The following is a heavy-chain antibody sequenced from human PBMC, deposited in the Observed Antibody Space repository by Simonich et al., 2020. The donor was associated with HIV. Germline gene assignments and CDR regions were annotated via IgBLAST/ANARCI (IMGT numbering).Heavy chain of an antibody. Sequence: QVQLQQWGAGLLKPSETLSLTCAVYGGSFSGYYWSWIRQPPGKGLEWSGEINHGGTPNSTPALKSRVTSSVDTSKNQFSRKLSSVTAADTAVYYCARRGEGYCSGGICYKPIYFDYWGQGTLVTVSS. J-gene: IGHJ4*02. CDR3: ARRGEGYCSGGICYKPIYFDY. V-gene: IGHV4-34*01. CDR2: INHGGTP. D-gene: IGHD2-15*01. CDR1: GGSFSGYY.